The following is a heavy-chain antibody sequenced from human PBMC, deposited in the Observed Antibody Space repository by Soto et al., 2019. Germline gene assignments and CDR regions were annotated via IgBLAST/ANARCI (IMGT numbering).Heavy chain of an antibody. V-gene: IGHV4-30-2*01. Sequence: QLQLQESGSGLVKPSQTLSLTCAVSGGSIRSGGYSCIWIRQPPGNGLEWIGYIYHSGSTYYNPSLKSRVTISEDRSKHQCSLKLSYVTAADTAVYFWARGEGEYGDYVPYYFSYWGQGSLVTVSS. CDR2: IYHSGST. CDR1: GGSIRSGGYS. J-gene: IGHJ4*02. CDR3: ARGEGEYGDYVPYYFSY. D-gene: IGHD4-17*01.